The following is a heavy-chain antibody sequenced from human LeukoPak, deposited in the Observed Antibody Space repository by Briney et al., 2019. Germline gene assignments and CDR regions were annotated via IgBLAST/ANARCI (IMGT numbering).Heavy chain of an antibody. Sequence: PSETLSLTCTVSGGSISRDYWNWIRQPAGKGLEWIGRIHYRGSTNYNPSLKSRVTISVDTSKNQFSLKLRSVTAADTAVYYCAREGRYSSLYGMDVWGQGTTVTVSS. CDR2: IHYRGST. D-gene: IGHD6-19*01. CDR3: AREGRYSSLYGMDV. CDR1: GGSISRDY. V-gene: IGHV4-4*07. J-gene: IGHJ6*02.